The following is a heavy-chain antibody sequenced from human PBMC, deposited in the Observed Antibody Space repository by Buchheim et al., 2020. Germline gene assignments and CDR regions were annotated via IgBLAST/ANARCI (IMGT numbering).Heavy chain of an antibody. CDR2: ISYDGSNK. CDR1: GFTFSSYG. J-gene: IGHJ4*02. CDR3: AKVGLGIAARAVPNDY. V-gene: IGHV3-30*18. Sequence: QVQLVESGGGVVQPGRSLRLSCAASGFTFSSYGMHWVRQAPGKGLEWVAVISYDGSNKYYADSVKGRFTISRDNSKNTLYLQMNSLRAEDTAVYYCAKVGLGIAARAVPNDYWGQGTL. D-gene: IGHD6-6*01.